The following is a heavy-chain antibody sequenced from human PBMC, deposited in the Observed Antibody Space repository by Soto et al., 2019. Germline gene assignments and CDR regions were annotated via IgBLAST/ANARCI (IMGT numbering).Heavy chain of an antibody. CDR2: IYYSGST. J-gene: IGHJ5*02. Sequence: PSETLSLTCTVSGGSISSGGYYWSWIRQHPGKGLEWIGYIYYSGSTYYNPSLKSRVTISVDTSKNQFSLKLSSVTAADTAVYYCARGRPPNWFDPWGQGTLVIVSS. CDR1: GGSISSGGYY. CDR3: ARGRPPNWFDP. V-gene: IGHV4-31*03.